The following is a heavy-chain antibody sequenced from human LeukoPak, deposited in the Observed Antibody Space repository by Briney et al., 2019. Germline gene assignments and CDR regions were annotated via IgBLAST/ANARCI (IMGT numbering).Heavy chain of an antibody. CDR3: ARVAAEVVGLPGAIGFGWLRRDYYYMDV. V-gene: IGHV1-46*01. CDR2: INPSGGST. CDR1: GYTFTGYY. J-gene: IGHJ6*03. Sequence: ASVKVSCKASGYTFTGYYMHWVRQAPGQGLEWMGIINPSGGSTSYAQKFQGRVTMTRDMSTSTVYMELSSLRSEDTAVYYCARVAAEVVGLPGAIGFGWLRRDYYYMDVWGKGTTVTVSS. D-gene: IGHD2-2*02.